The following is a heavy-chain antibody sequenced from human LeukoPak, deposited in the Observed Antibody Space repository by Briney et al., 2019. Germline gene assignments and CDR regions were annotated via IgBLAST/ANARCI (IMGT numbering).Heavy chain of an antibody. CDR3: ARMDYDSSGYYFDY. D-gene: IGHD3-22*01. CDR1: GYTFTDYY. Sequence: GASVKVSCKASGYTFTDYYMHWVRQAPGQGLEWMGWINPNSGGTNYAQKFQGRVTITADKSTSTAYMELSSLRSEDTAVYYCARMDYDSSGYYFDYWGQGTLVTVSS. CDR2: INPNSGGT. J-gene: IGHJ4*02. V-gene: IGHV1-2*02.